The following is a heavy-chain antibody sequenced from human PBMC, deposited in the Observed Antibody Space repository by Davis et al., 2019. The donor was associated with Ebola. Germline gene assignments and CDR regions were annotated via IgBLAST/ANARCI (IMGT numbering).Heavy chain of an antibody. CDR3: AKDIVVVPAAPVYGMDV. Sequence: GESLKISCAASGFTVSSNYMSWVRQAPGKGLEWVSVIYSGGSTYYADSVKGRFTISRDNSKNSLYLQMNSLRTEDTALYYCAKDIVVVPAAPVYGMDVWGQGTTVTVSS. J-gene: IGHJ6*02. V-gene: IGHV3-53*05. D-gene: IGHD2-2*01. CDR1: GFTVSSNY. CDR2: IYSGGST.